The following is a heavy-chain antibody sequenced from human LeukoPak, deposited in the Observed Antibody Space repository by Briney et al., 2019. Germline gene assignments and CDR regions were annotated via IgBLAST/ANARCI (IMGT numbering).Heavy chain of an antibody. V-gene: IGHV4-59*12. CDR2: IYYSGST. J-gene: IGHJ3*02. D-gene: IGHD1-26*01. CDR1: GGSISSYY. CDR3: ARAWELLDAFDI. Sequence: SETLSLTCTVSGGSISSYYWSWIRQPPGKGLEWIGYIYYSGSTNYNPSLKSRVTISVDTSKNQFSLKLSSVTAADTAVYYCARAWELLDAFDIWGQGTMVTVSS.